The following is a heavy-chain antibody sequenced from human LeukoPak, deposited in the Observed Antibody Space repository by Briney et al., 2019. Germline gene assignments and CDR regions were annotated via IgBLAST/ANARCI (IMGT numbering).Heavy chain of an antibody. CDR3: ALLAVASDFDY. CDR1: GFPFSFYE. CDR2: IGASSIPK. J-gene: IGHJ4*02. D-gene: IGHD6-19*01. V-gene: IGHV3-48*03. Sequence: GGALRLPCVVSGFPFSFYELNWVRQAPGKGLELVSNIGASSIPKYYADSVKGRFSISRDNARNSLYLQMNSLRVEDTAVYYCALLAVASDFDYWGQGALVTVSS.